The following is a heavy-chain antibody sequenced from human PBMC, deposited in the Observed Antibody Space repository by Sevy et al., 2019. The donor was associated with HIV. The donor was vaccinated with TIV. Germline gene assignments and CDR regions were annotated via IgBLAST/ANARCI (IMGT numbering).Heavy chain of an antibody. CDR1: GVTFSSYA. J-gene: IGHJ4*02. Sequence: GGSLRLSCAASGVTFSSYAMSWVRQAPGKGLEWVSAISGSGGSTYYADSVKGRFTISRDNSKNTLYLQMNSLRAEDTAVYYCAKGYYGSGSYYTFDYWGQGTLVTVSS. CDR3: AKGYYGSGSYYTFDY. D-gene: IGHD3-10*01. CDR2: ISGSGGST. V-gene: IGHV3-23*01.